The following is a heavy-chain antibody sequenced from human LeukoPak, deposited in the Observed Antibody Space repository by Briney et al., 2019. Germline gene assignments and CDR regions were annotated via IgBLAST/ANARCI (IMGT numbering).Heavy chain of an antibody. CDR3: ARDTDQYCGRDCYVDY. Sequence: GGSLRLSCAASGFTFSSYSMNWVRQAPGKGLEWVSYIGSSSSTIYYADSVKGRFTISRDNARNSLYLQMNSLRAEDTAVYYCARDTDQYCGRDCYVDYWGQGTLVTVSS. V-gene: IGHV3-48*04. CDR1: GFTFSSYS. CDR2: IGSSSSTI. J-gene: IGHJ4*02. D-gene: IGHD2-21*02.